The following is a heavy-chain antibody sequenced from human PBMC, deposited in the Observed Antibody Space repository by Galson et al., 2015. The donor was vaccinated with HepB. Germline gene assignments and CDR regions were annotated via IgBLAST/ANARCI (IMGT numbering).Heavy chain of an antibody. Sequence: QSGAEVKKPGESLKISCKGSGYSFTSYWIGWVRQMPGKGLEWMGIIYPGDSDTRYSPSFQGQVTISADKSISTAYLQWSSLKASDTAMYYCARTPRRAYDFWSGYGWFDPWGQGTLVTVSS. CDR1: GYSFTSYW. V-gene: IGHV5-51*03. CDR2: IYPGDSDT. J-gene: IGHJ5*02. D-gene: IGHD3-3*01. CDR3: ARTPRRAYDFWSGYGWFDP.